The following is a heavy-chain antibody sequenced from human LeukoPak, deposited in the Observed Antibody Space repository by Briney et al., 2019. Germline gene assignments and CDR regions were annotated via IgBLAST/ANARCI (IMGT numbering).Heavy chain of an antibody. D-gene: IGHD6-19*01. CDR2: IFHSGSS. V-gene: IGHV4-4*02. Sequence: SETLSLTCAVSGGSINNNDWWNWWSWVRQPPGKGLEWIGEIFHSGSSNYNPSLKSRVTISVDKSKNQFSLKLSSVTAADTAVYYCASGTIAVAGIFDYWGQGILVTVSS. CDR3: ASGTIAVAGIFDY. CDR1: GGSINNNDWWNW. J-gene: IGHJ4*02.